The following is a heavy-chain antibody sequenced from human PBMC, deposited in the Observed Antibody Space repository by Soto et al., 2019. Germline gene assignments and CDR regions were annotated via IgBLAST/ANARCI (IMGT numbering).Heavy chain of an antibody. J-gene: IGHJ4*02. CDR1: GFTFDDYA. V-gene: IGHV3-9*01. CDR2: ISWNSGSI. CDR3: AKGVSPFFGVIHLHHY. Sequence: PGGSLRLSCAASGFTFDDYAMHWVRQAPGKGLEWVSGISWNSGSIGYADSVKGRFTISRDNAKNSLYLQMNSLRAEDTALYYCAKGVSPFFGVIHLHHYWGQGTLVTVSS. D-gene: IGHD3-3*01.